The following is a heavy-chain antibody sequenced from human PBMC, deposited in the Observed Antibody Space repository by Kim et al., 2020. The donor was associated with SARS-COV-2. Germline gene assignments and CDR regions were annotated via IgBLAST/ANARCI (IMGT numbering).Heavy chain of an antibody. Sequence: GGSLRLSCAASGFTFSSYGTHWVRQAPGKGLEWVAVIWYDGSNKYYADSVKGRFTISRDNSKNTLYPQMNSLRAEDTAVYYCVRDPEGVATIAGLDYWGQGTLVTVSS. CDR2: IWYDGSNK. D-gene: IGHD5-12*01. J-gene: IGHJ4*02. CDR1: GFTFSSYG. V-gene: IGHV3-33*01. CDR3: VRDPEGVATIAGLDY.